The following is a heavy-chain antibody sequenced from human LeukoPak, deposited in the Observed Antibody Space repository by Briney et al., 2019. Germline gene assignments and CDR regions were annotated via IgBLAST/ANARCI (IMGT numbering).Heavy chain of an antibody. J-gene: IGHJ4*02. V-gene: IGHV3-13*01. CDR1: GFTFSSYD. CDR2: IGTAGDT. CDR3: ARSLRYYYDSSGYYYYFDS. D-gene: IGHD3-22*01. Sequence: GGSLRLSCAASGFTFSSYDMHWVRQAAGKGLEWVSAIGTAGDTYYPGSVKGRFTISRENAKNSLYLQMNSLRAGDTAVYYCARSLRYYYDSSGYYYYFDSWGQGTLVTVSS.